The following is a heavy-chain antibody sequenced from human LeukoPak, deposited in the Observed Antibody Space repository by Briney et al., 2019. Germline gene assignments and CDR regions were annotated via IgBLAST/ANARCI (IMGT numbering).Heavy chain of an antibody. CDR1: GDSISSSNYY. J-gene: IGHJ5*02. CDR2: IYYSGST. D-gene: IGHD6-13*01. CDR3: ARVTLLAAAGTGNSNWFDP. V-gene: IGHV4-61*05. Sequence: SETLSLTCTVSGDSISSSNYYWGWIRQPPGKGLEWIGNIYYSGSTNYNPSLKSRVTISVDTSKNQFSLKLSSVTAADTAVYYCARVTLLAAAGTGNSNWFDPWGQGTLVTVSS.